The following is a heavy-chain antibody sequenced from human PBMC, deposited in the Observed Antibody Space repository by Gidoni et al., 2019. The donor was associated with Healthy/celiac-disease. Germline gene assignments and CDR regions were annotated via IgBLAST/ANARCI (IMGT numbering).Heavy chain of an antibody. J-gene: IGHJ4*02. CDR1: GYTVTSYG. CDR2: ISAYNGNT. V-gene: IGHV1-18*01. D-gene: IGHD3-22*01. Sequence: QVQLVQSGAEVKKPGASVKVSCKASGYTVTSYGIRWVRLAHGQGLEWMGWISAYNGNTNYAQKLQGRVTMTTDTSTSTAYMELRSLRSDGTAVYYCARGGYDSSGYYLREDYWGQGTLVTVSS. CDR3: ARGGYDSSGYYLREDY.